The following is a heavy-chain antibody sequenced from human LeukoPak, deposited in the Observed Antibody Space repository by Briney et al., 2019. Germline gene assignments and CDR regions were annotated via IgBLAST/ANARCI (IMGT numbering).Heavy chain of an antibody. V-gene: IGHV4-61*02. CDR1: GGSISSGSYY. Sequence: SQTLSLTXTVSGGSISSGSYYWSCIRQPAGKGLEWIGRIYTSGSTNYNPSLKSRVTISVDTSKNQFSLKLSSVTAADTAVYCCVWGSYPRNYFDYWGQGTLVTVSS. D-gene: IGHD3-16*01. CDR2: IYTSGST. CDR3: VWGSYPRNYFDY. J-gene: IGHJ4*02.